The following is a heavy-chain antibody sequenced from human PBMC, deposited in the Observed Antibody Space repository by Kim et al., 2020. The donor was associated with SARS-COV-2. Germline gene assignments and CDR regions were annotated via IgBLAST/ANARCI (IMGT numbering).Heavy chain of an antibody. J-gene: IGHJ6*02. Sequence: ASVKVSCKASGYTFTSYYMHWVRQAPGQGLEWMGIINPSGGSTSYAQKFQGRVTMTRDTSTSTVYMELSSLRSEDTAVYYCARDARRVVIMTFGYYYGMDVWGQGTTVTVSS. D-gene: IGHD3-3*01. CDR3: ARDARRVVIMTFGYYYGMDV. V-gene: IGHV1-46*01. CDR1: GYTFTSYY. CDR2: INPSGGST.